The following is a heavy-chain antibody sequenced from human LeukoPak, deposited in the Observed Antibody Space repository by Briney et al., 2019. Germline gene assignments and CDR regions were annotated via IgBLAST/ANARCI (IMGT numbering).Heavy chain of an antibody. CDR1: GFTFGDYA. D-gene: IGHD3-22*01. CDR2: ISWNSGSV. V-gene: IGHV3-9*01. Sequence: PGGSLRLSCAASGFTFGDYAMHWARQAPGKGLEWVSGISWNSGSVGYADSVKGRFTISRDNAKNSLFLQMNSLRAEDTALYYCAKDIHYYDSSGGSDYWGQGTLVTVSS. J-gene: IGHJ4*02. CDR3: AKDIHYYDSSGGSDY.